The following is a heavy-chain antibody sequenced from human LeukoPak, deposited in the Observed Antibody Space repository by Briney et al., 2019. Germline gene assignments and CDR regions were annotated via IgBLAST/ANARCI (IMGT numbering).Heavy chain of an antibody. CDR2: ISSSNSYT. Sequence: PGGSLRLSCAASGFTFSDSYMSWIRQAPGKGLEWVSYISSSNSYTNYADSVKGRFYADSVKGRFTISRDNAKNSLYLQMNSLRAEDTAVYYCASLTYYFDSSGYYPGYFQHWGQGTLVTVSS. CDR1: GFTFSDSY. CDR3: ASLTYYFDSSGYYPGYFQH. J-gene: IGHJ1*01. V-gene: IGHV3-11*03. D-gene: IGHD3-22*01.